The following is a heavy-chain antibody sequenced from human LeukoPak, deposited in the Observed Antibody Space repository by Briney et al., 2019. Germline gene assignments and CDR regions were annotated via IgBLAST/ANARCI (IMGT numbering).Heavy chain of an antibody. CDR3: AREPRGIPYVWFDS. Sequence: SETLSLTCVVSGVSVTSNTWWSWVRQPPGKGLEWIGEIHHTGTTNYNPSLKSRLTISVDKSNNQFSLKLSSVTAADTAIYYCAREPRGIPYVWFDSWGQGTLVTVSS. CDR1: GVSVTSNTW. D-gene: IGHD2-21*01. V-gene: IGHV4-4*02. CDR2: IHHTGTT. J-gene: IGHJ5*01.